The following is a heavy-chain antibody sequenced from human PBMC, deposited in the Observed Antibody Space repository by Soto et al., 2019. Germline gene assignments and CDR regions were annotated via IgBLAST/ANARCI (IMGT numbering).Heavy chain of an antibody. CDR3: AKVSISKSSAVTFDS. Sequence: SLRLSCTVSGFTFSTYDMHWVRHAPGKGLEWVAVVSYDAGYKNYADSVKGRLTVSKDNSKNTLYLQMNSLRPEDTAVYYCAKVSISKSSAVTFDSWGQGTLVTVSS. CDR1: GFTFSTYD. CDR2: VSYDAGYK. J-gene: IGHJ4*02. V-gene: IGHV3-30*18. D-gene: IGHD2-15*01.